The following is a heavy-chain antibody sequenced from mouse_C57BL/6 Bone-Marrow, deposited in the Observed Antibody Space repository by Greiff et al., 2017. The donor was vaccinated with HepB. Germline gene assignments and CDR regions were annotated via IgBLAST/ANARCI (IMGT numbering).Heavy chain of an antibody. D-gene: IGHD2-2*01. Sequence: DVHLVESGGGLVQSGRSLRLSCATSGFTFSDFYMEWVRQAPGKGLEWIAASRNKANDYTTEYSASVKGRFIVSRDTSQSILYLQMNALRAEDTAIYYCARDAGGYGYGFAYWGQGTLVTVSA. CDR3: ARDAGGYGYGFAY. CDR1: GFTFSDFY. V-gene: IGHV7-1*01. J-gene: IGHJ3*01. CDR2: SRNKANDYTT.